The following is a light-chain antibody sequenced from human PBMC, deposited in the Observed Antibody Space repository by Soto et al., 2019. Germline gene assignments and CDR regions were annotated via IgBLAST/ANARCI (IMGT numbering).Light chain of an antibody. V-gene: IGLV1-47*02. CDR1: SSNIGSNY. Sequence: QTVVTQPPSASGTPGQRVTISCSGSSSNIGSNYVYWYQQLPGTAPKLLIYSSNQRPSGVPDRFSGSKSGTSASLAISGLRSEDEADYYCAAWDDSLIWVFGGGTKLTVL. J-gene: IGLJ3*02. CDR3: AAWDDSLIWV. CDR2: SSN.